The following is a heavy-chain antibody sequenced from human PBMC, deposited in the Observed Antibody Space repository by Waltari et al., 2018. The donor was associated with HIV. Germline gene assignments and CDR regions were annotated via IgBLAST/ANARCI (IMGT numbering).Heavy chain of an antibody. CDR3: ARETQETTGGRIFDF. Sequence: QVQLVQSGAEVKKPGSSVKVSCKASGGSFSSYVSSWVRQAPGQGLEWMGGIIPMFGAANYAQNFLSRVTIIADESTKTAYMELRGLRSEDTAMYYCARETQETTGGRIFDFWGQGTMVTVSS. CDR2: IIPMFGAA. V-gene: IGHV1-69*12. D-gene: IGHD4-17*01. CDR1: GGSFSSYV. J-gene: IGHJ4*02.